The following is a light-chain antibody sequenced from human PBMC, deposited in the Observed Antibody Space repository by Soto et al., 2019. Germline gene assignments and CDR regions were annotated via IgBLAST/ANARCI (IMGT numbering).Light chain of an antibody. CDR1: SSNIGAGYD. CDR3: QSYDSRLSAWAE. CDR2: GNS. V-gene: IGLV1-40*01. Sequence: QSVLTQPPSVSGAPGQRVTISCTGSSSNIGAGYDVHWYQQLPGTAPKLLIYGNSNRPSGVPDRFSGSKSGTSASLAITGLQAGDVGDYYCQSYDSRLSAWAEFGGGTKLTVL. J-gene: IGLJ2*01.